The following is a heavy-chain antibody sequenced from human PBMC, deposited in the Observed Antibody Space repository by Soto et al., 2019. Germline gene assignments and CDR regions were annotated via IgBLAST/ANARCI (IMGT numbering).Heavy chain of an antibody. CDR2: IIPIFGTA. CDR3: ARAYPGINWKQLGPYGMDV. CDR1: GGTFSSYA. Sequence: SVKVPCKASGGTFSSYAISWVRQAPGQGLEWMGGIIPIFGTANYAQKFQGRVTITADESTSTPDMDPSGLRPEGTAVHSCARAYPGINWKQLGPYGMDVWGQGTTVTVSS. J-gene: IGHJ6*02. V-gene: IGHV1-69*13. D-gene: IGHD1-20*01.